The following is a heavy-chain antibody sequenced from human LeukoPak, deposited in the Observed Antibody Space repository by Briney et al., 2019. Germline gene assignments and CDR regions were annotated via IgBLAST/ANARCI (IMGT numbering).Heavy chain of an antibody. V-gene: IGHV1-3*01. CDR3: ARAYCSSTSCPPGNY. D-gene: IGHD2-2*01. Sequence: ASVKVSCKASGYTFTGSLMHWVRQAPGQRLEWVGWINAGNGDTKYSQQFQGRVTITRDTTANTAYMELSSLRSEDTAVYYCARAYCSSTSCPPGNYWGQGTPVTVSA. J-gene: IGHJ4*02. CDR1: GYTFTGSL. CDR2: INAGNGDT.